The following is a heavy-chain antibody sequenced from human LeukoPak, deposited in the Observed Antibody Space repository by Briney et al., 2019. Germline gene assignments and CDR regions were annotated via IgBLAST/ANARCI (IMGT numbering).Heavy chain of an antibody. CDR1: VGTFSDNS. CDR2: FIPILGTP. CDR3: ARGALGVREYFQH. D-gene: IGHD2-8*01. V-gene: IGHV1-69*13. J-gene: IGHJ1*01. Sequence: VNVSCKASVGTFSDNSVSFIPQAPGRGGEWMGGFIPILGTPSYAQKFQGRVSITADESTSTAYMELTSLRSEDTAVYYCARGALGVREYFQHWGRGTLISVSS.